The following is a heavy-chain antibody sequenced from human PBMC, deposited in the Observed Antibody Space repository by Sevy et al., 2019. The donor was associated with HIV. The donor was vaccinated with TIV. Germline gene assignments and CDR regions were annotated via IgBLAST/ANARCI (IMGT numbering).Heavy chain of an antibody. Sequence: ASVKVSCKASGYIFTSYGISWVRQAPRQGLEWMGWINGHNGNTNYVQNLQGRVNMTTDTYTNTAYMELRSLRSDDTAVYYCARDGYDGSGYQRGLFDFWGQVTLVTVSS. CDR2: INGHNGNT. V-gene: IGHV1-18*01. CDR1: GYIFTSYG. J-gene: IGHJ4*02. D-gene: IGHD3-22*01. CDR3: ARDGYDGSGYQRGLFDF.